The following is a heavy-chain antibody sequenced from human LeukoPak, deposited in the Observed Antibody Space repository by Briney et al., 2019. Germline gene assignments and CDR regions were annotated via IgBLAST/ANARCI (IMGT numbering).Heavy chain of an antibody. CDR2: IYYSGST. J-gene: IGHJ4*02. V-gene: IGHV4-59*08. CDR1: GGSISSYY. CDR3: ARHDPNSWFQATLPPDY. D-gene: IGHD6-13*01. Sequence: SETLSLTCTVSGGSISSYYWSWLRKPPGKGLEWIGYIYYSGSTNYNPSLKSRVTISVDTSKNQFSLKLSSVTAADTAVYYCARHDPNSWFQATLPPDYWGQGTLVTVSS.